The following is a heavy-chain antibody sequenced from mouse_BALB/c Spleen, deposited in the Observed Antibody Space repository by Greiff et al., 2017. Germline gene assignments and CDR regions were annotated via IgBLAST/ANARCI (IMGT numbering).Heavy chain of an antibody. J-gene: IGHJ4*01. CDR2: INSNGGST. D-gene: IGHD1-2*01. CDR3: APITTALSMEY. CDR1: GFTFSSYG. V-gene: IGHV5-6-3*01. Sequence: EVHLVESGGGLVQPGGSLKLSCAASGFTFSSYGMSWVRQTPDKRLELVATINSNGGSTYYPDSVKGRFTISRDNAKNTLYLQMSSLKSEDTAMYYCAPITTALSMEYWGQGTSVTVSS.